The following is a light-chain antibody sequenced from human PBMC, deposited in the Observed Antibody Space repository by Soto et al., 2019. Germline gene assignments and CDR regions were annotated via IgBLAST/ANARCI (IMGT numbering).Light chain of an antibody. V-gene: IGKV1-27*01. CDR2: AAS. CDR1: QGISNY. Sequence: DIQMTQSPSSLAASVGDRVTISCRASQGISNYLAWYQQKPGKVPKLLIYAASTLQSGVSSRFTGSGSGTDFTLIISSLQPEDVATYYCQKYNWPPFTFGPGTKVDIK. J-gene: IGKJ3*01. CDR3: QKYNWPPFT.